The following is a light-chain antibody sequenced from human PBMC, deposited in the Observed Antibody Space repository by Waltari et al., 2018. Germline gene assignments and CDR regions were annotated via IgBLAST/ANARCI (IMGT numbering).Light chain of an antibody. CDR1: NRDVGSYDY. CDR2: EVN. V-gene: IGLV2-14*01. J-gene: IGLJ1*01. Sequence: QSALTQPASVSGSPGQSITISCTGTNRDVGSYDYVSWYQQYPGKAPNLLIYEVNNRPSGVSSRVSGSKSGNTASLTISGLQADDEADYYCSSYRSTSTRYVFGTGTKVTVL. CDR3: SSYRSTSTRYV.